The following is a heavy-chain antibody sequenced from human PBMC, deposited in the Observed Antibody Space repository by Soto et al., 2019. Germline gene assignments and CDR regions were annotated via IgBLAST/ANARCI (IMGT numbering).Heavy chain of an antibody. CDR3: ARDRSSSWYGDH. V-gene: IGHV1-18*01. J-gene: IGHJ4*02. CDR1: GYTFASYG. Sequence: QVQLVQSGPEVKQPGASVKVSCKASGYTFASYGVTWVRQAPGQGLEWMGWISVYNGNTNYAQKLQGRVSMTADTSTNTAYMELRSLRSDATAVYFCARDRSSSWYGDHWGQGTLVTVSS. CDR2: ISVYNGNT. D-gene: IGHD6-13*01.